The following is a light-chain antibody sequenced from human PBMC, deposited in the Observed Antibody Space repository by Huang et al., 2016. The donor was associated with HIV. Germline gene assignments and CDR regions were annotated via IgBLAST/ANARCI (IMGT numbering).Light chain of an antibody. V-gene: IGKV3-15*01. CDR2: GAS. CDR3: QQYNNWPRT. Sequence: EIVMRRSPATLSASPGERVTLSCTASQSVSSNLAWYQQKPGQGPRLLIYGASTRATGIPARVSGSGSGTEFTLTISSLQSEDFAVYYCQQYNNWPRTFGQGTKVEIK. J-gene: IGKJ1*01. CDR1: QSVSSN.